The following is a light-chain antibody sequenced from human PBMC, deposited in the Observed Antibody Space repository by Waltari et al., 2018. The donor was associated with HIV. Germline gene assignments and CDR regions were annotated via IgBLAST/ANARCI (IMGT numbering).Light chain of an antibody. CDR1: QSISTN. J-gene: IGKJ1*01. V-gene: IGKV1-5*03. Sequence: DTQMTQSPATVSASVGDRVTITCRASQSISTNLAWYQQKPGQPPKLLMRKASSLESGVSSRFSCSGSGTDFTLTINNLQTEDSATYYCQEYQGHLWTFGQGTKVEI. CDR3: QEYQGHLWT. CDR2: KAS.